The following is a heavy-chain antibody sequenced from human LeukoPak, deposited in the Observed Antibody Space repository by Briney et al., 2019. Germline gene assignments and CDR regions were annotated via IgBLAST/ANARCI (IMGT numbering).Heavy chain of an antibody. CDR2: IYSSGST. CDR3: ARDVDTAMDDAFDI. J-gene: IGHJ3*02. D-gene: IGHD5-18*01. CDR1: GGSISTYY. Sequence: PSETLSPTCTVSGGSISTYYWSWIRQSPGKGLEWIGYIYSSGSTNYNPSLKSRVTISVDTSKNQFSLKLGSVTAADTAVYYCARDVDTAMDDAFDIWGQGTMVTVSS. V-gene: IGHV4-59*01.